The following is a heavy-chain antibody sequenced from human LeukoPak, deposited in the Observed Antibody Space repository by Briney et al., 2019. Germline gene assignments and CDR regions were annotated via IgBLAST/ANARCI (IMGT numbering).Heavy chain of an antibody. CDR3: ARARFWSGYCRFDP. CDR1: GGSISSHY. Sequence: SETLSLTCTVSGGSISSHYWSWIRQPPGKGLEWIGYNYYSGSTNYNPSLKSRVTISVDTSKNQFSLKLSSVTAADTAVYYCARARFWSGYCRFDPWGQGTLVTVSS. V-gene: IGHV4-59*11. CDR2: NYYSGST. J-gene: IGHJ5*02. D-gene: IGHD3-3*01.